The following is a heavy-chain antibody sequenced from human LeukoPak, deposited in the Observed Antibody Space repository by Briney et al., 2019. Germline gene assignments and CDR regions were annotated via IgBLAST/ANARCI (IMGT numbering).Heavy chain of an antibody. Sequence: GSLRLSCAASGFTFSSYSMNWVRQAPGKGLEWVSSISSSSSYIHYADSVKGRFTISRDNAKNSLYLQMNSLRAEDTAVYYCARVVAGTGLLDYWGQGTLVTVSS. CDR2: ISSSSSYI. V-gene: IGHV3-21*01. J-gene: IGHJ4*02. D-gene: IGHD6-19*01. CDR1: GFTFSSYS. CDR3: ARVVAGTGLLDY.